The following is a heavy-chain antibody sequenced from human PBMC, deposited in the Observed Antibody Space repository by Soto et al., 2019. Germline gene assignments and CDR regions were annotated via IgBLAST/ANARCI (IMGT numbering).Heavy chain of an antibody. CDR3: AREGDYGDIETYWYFDL. J-gene: IGHJ2*01. D-gene: IGHD4-17*01. CDR2: ISSSSSYI. V-gene: IGHV3-21*01. Sequence: EVQLVESGGGLVKPGGSLRLSCAASGFTFSSYSMNWVRQAPGKGLEWVSSISSSSSYIYYADSVKGRFTISRDNAKNSLNMKMNGLRAEDTAVYYCAREGDYGDIETYWYFDLWGRGTLVTVSS. CDR1: GFTFSSYS.